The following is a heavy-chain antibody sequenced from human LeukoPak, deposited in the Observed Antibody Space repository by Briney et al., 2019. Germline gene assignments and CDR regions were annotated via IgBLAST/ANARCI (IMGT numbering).Heavy chain of an antibody. D-gene: IGHD3-3*01. Sequence: SVKVSCKASGGTFSGYAISWVRQAPGQGLEWMGRIIPILGIANYAQKFQGRVTITADKSTSTAYMELSSLRSEDTAVYYCASARLRFLEWLFFDYWGQGTLVTVSS. CDR1: GGTFSGYA. CDR2: IIPILGIA. CDR3: ASARLRFLEWLFFDY. J-gene: IGHJ4*02. V-gene: IGHV1-69*04.